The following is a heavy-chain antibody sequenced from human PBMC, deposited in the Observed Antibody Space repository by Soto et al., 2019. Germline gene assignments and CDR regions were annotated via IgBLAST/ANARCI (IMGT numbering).Heavy chain of an antibody. D-gene: IGHD2-2*01. Sequence: SQTLSLTCAISGDSVSSNSAAWNWIRQSPSRSLEWLGRTYYRSKWYNDYAVSVKSRITINPDTSKNQFSLQLNSVTPEDTAVYYCAREGGDIVVVPAAKYNWFDPWGQGTLVTVSS. CDR3: AREGGDIVVVPAAKYNWFDP. CDR2: TYYRSKWYN. J-gene: IGHJ5*02. V-gene: IGHV6-1*01. CDR1: GDSVSSNSAA.